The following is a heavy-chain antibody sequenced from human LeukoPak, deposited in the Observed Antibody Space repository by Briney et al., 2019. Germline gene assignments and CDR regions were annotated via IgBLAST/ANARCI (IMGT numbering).Heavy chain of an antibody. J-gene: IGHJ4*02. V-gene: IGHV4-39*07. CDR2: IYYGGST. D-gene: IGHD6-13*01. Sequence: PSETLSLTCTVSGGSISSGSYYWGWIRQPPGKGPEWIGSIYYGGSTHYNSSLKSRVTISVDTSKTQFSLTLTSVTAADTAVYYCARDRFGMSATGTDFDYWGQGTLVTVSS. CDR1: GGSISSGSYY. CDR3: ARDRFGMSATGTDFDY.